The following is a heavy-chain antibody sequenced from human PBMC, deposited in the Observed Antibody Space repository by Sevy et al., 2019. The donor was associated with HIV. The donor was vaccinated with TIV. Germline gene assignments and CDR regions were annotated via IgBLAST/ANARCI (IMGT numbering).Heavy chain of an antibody. CDR3: AHMYYYGSGSYYNENDY. D-gene: IGHD3-10*01. V-gene: IGHV1-24*01. CDR2: FDPEDGET. CDR1: GYTLTELS. J-gene: IGHJ4*02. Sequence: ASLKVSCKVSGYTLTELSMHWVRQAPGKGLEWMGGFDPEDGETIYAQKFQGRVTMTEDTSTDTAYMELSSLRSEDTAVYYCAHMYYYGSGSYYNENDYWGQGTLVTVSS.